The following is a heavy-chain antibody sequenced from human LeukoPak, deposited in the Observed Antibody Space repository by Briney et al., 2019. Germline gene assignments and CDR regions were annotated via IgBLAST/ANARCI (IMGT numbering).Heavy chain of an antibody. J-gene: IGHJ4*02. V-gene: IGHV3-23*01. CDR2: IGDSGGRT. Sequence: GGSLRLSCAVSGITLSNYGMSRVRQAPGKGLEWVAGIGDSGGRTNYADSVKGRFTISRDNPKNTLYLQMNSLRAEDTAVYFCAKRGVVIRVILVGFHKEAYYFDSWGQGALVTVSS. CDR3: AKRGVVIRVILVGFHKEAYYFDS. CDR1: GITLSNYG. D-gene: IGHD3-10*01.